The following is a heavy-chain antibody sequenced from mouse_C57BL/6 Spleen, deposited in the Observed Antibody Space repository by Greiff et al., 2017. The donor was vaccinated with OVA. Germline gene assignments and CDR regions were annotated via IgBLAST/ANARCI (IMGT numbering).Heavy chain of an antibody. CDR1: GYAFSSSW. J-gene: IGHJ1*03. Sequence: VQVVESGPELVKPGASVKISCKASGYAFSSSWMNWVKQRPGKGLEWIGRIYPGDGDTNYNGKFKGKATLTADKSSSTAYMQLSSLTSEDSAVYFCARSGYGSSLYWYFDVWGTGTTVTVSS. CDR2: IYPGDGDT. D-gene: IGHD1-1*01. V-gene: IGHV1-82*01. CDR3: ARSGYGSSLYWYFDV.